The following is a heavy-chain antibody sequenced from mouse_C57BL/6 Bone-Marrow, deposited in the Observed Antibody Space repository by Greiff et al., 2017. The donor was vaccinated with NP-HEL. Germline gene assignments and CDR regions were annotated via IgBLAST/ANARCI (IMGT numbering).Heavy chain of an antibody. D-gene: IGHD1-1*01. CDR3: ARYYYGSSSFDY. J-gene: IGHJ2*01. CDR1: GYPFPSSL. CDR2: IDPNRGGT. V-gene: IGHV1-72*01. Sequence: QVQLQQPGAELVKPGASLKLSCKASGYPFPSSLMHWVKQRPGRGLGWIGRIDPNRGGTNYNKKFKSKATLTVDKPSSTAYMQLNSLTSEDSAVYYCARYYYGSSSFDYWGQGTTLTVSS.